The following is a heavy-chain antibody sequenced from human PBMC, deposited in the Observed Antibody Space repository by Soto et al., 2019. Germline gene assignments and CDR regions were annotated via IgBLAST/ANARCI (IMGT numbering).Heavy chain of an antibody. J-gene: IGHJ4*02. V-gene: IGHV3-23*01. D-gene: IGHD2-15*01. CDR3: AIMFRTLHTPDY. CDR1: GFTFSSYA. Sequence: EVQLLESGGGLVQPGGSLRLSCAASGFTFSSYAMSWVRQAPGKGLEWVSAMSGSGGSTYYADSVKGRFTIYRDNSKNTLYLQMNSLRAEDTAVYYCAIMFRTLHTPDYWGQGTLVTVSS. CDR2: MSGSGGST.